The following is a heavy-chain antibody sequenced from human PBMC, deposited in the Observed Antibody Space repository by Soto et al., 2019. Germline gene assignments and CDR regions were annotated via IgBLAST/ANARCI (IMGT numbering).Heavy chain of an antibody. Sequence: SETLSLTCTVSGGSISSYYCSWIRQPPGKGLEWIGYIYYSGSTNYNPSLKSRVTISVDTSKNQFSLKLSSVTAADTAVYYCARLYGAVGYYYMDVWGKGTTVTVSS. D-gene: IGHD4-17*01. CDR1: GGSISSYY. CDR2: IYYSGST. V-gene: IGHV4-59*08. CDR3: ARLYGAVGYYYMDV. J-gene: IGHJ6*03.